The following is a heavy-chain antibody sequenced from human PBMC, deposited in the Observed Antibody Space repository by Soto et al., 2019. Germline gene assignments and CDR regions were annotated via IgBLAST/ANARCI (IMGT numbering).Heavy chain of an antibody. Sequence: QVQLVQSGAEVKRPGSSVRVSCKASEDTFSSYAISWVRQAPGQGLDWMGGIIPFFNTPNYAKKFQGRVTITADASTSTAYMELRTPRSEDTAMYYCAGESADGRNPLALLYWGQGTLVTVSS. CDR3: AGESADGRNPLALLY. CDR2: IIPFFNTP. J-gene: IGHJ4*02. D-gene: IGHD1-1*01. CDR1: EDTFSSYA. V-gene: IGHV1-69*01.